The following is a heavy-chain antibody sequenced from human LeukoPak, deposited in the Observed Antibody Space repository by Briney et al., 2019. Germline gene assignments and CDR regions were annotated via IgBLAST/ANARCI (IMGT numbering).Heavy chain of an antibody. D-gene: IGHD1-26*01. Sequence: ASVKVSCKASGGTFSSYAISWVRQAPGQGLEWMGGIIPIFGTANYAQKFQGRVMITADESTSTAYMELSSLRSEDTAVYYCARSVGATTFDYWGQGTLVTVSS. V-gene: IGHV1-69*13. CDR1: GGTFSSYA. J-gene: IGHJ4*02. CDR2: IIPIFGTA. CDR3: ARSVGATTFDY.